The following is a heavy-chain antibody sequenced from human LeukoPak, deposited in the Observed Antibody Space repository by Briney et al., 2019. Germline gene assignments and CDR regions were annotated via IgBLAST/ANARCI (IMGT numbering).Heavy chain of an antibody. J-gene: IGHJ6*02. V-gene: IGHV1-18*01. CDR3: ARDRGAVPHYYYYYGMDV. CDR1: GYPFNRYG. CDR2: ISAYNGNT. Sequence: ASVKVSCKASGYPFNRYGISWVRQAPGQGLEWMGWISAYNGNTNYAQKLQGRVTMTTDTSTSTAYMELRSLRSDDTAVYYCARDRGAVPHYYYYYGMDVWGQGTTVTVSS. D-gene: IGHD3-10*01.